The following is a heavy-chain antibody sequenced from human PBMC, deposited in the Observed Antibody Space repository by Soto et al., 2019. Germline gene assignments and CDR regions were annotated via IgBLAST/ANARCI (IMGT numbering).Heavy chain of an antibody. CDR1: GGSISSYY. CDR2: IYYSGST. V-gene: IGHV4-59*01. D-gene: IGHD4-17*01. Sequence: QVQLQESGPGLVKPSETLSLTCTVSGGSISSYYWSWIRQPPGKGLEWIGYIYYSGSTNYNPSLKRGVTVSVDTSKSQFSLMLSSVTAADTAVYYCARASSDYGGNIDYWGQGTLVTVSS. CDR3: ARASSDYGGNIDY. J-gene: IGHJ4*02.